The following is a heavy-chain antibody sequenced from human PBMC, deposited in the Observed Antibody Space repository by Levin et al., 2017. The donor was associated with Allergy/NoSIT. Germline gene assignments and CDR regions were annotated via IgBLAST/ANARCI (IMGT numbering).Heavy chain of an antibody. Sequence: SLKISCAASGFTFDDYAMHWVRQAPGKGLEWVSGISWNSGSIGYADSVKGRFTISRDNAKNSLYLQMNSLRAEDTALYYCAKEKVAGYYFDYWGQGTLVTVSS. CDR3: AKEKVAGYYFDY. V-gene: IGHV3-9*01. CDR1: GFTFDDYA. D-gene: IGHD6-19*01. J-gene: IGHJ4*02. CDR2: ISWNSGSI.